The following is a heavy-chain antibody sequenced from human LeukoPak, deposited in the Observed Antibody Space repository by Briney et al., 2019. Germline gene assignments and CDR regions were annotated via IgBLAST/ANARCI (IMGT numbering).Heavy chain of an antibody. V-gene: IGHV4-34*01. CDR1: GGSFSGYY. CDR3: ARGRGYGSGSYCY. CDR2: IKHRGST. D-gene: IGHD3-10*01. J-gene: IGHJ4*02. Sequence: LRLSCPVYGGSFSGYYWSWIRQPPGKGLEWIGEIKHRGSTDYNPSLKSRVTISVDTSKNQFSLKLSSVTAADTAVYYCARGRGYGSGSYCYWIQGTLVTVS.